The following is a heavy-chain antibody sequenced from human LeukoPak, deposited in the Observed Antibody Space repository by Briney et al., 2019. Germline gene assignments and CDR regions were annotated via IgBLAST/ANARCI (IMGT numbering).Heavy chain of an antibody. CDR1: GGSISSSSYY. D-gene: IGHD4-17*01. CDR2: IYYSGST. J-gene: IGHJ3*02. Sequence: NPSETLSLTCTVSGGSISSSSYYWGWIRQPPGKGLEWIGSIYYSGSTYYNPSLKSRVTISVDTSKNQFSLKLSSVTAADTAVYYCARATHKPPYGDYLLTPLDAFDIWGQGTMVTVSS. CDR3: ARATHKPPYGDYLLTPLDAFDI. V-gene: IGHV4-39*01.